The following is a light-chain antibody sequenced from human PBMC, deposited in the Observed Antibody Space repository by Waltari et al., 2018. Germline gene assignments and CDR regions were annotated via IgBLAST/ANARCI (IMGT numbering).Light chain of an antibody. V-gene: IGKV4-1*01. CDR3: QQYYSPPPLFT. CDR1: PTVLDSSNNRNY. CDR2: WAS. J-gene: IGKJ3*01. Sequence: DIVMTQSPDSLAVSLGERATINCKSRPTVLDSSNNRNYLAWYQQKPGQPPKLLIYWASSRESGVPDRFSGSGSGTDFTLTITSLQAEDVAVYYCQQYYSPPPLFTFGPGTKVDIK.